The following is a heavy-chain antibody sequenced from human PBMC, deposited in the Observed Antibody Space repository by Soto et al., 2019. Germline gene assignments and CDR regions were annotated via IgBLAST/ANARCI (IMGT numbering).Heavy chain of an antibody. CDR1: GHTLTDLS. Sequence: QVQLLQSGAEVKKPGASVKVSCKVSGHTLTDLSMHWVRQAPGRGLEWMGGFDPEDGETNFAQKYQGRVTMTEDTSTDSTYMELTSLRSEDTAVYYCAAGGTRWLHSPFDYWGQGTLVTISS. V-gene: IGHV1-24*01. D-gene: IGHD1-1*01. CDR3: AAGGTRWLHSPFDY. J-gene: IGHJ4*02. CDR2: FDPEDGET.